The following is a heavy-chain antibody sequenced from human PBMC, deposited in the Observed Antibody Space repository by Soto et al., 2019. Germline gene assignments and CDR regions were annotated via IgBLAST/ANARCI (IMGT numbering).Heavy chain of an antibody. V-gene: IGHV3-74*01. D-gene: IGHD6-13*01. CDR2: VSGGGGST. Sequence: GGSLRLSXAASGFTFSSSWMHWVRQAPGKGLVWVSGVSGGGGSTNYADSVKGRFTISRDNSKNTLYLQMNSLRAEDTAVYYCAKGQQLVLVAFDYWGQGTLVTVSS. CDR3: AKGQQLVLVAFDY. CDR1: GFTFSSSW. J-gene: IGHJ4*02.